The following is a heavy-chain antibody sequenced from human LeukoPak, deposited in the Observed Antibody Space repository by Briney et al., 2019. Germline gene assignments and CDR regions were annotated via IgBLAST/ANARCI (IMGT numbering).Heavy chain of an antibody. CDR1: GGSISSYY. CDR2: VYYSGST. J-gene: IGHJ3*02. Sequence: SETLSLTCTVSGGSISSYYWSWIRQPPGKGLEWIGSVYYSGSTYYNPSLKSRVTISVDTSKNQFSLKLSSVTAADTAVYYCARREYYYDSSGYYIAAFDIWGQGTMVTVSS. CDR3: ARREYYYDSSGYYIAAFDI. V-gene: IGHV4-39*07. D-gene: IGHD3-22*01.